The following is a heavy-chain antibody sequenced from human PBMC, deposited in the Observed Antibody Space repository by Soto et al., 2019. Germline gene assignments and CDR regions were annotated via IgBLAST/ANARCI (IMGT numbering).Heavy chain of an antibody. CDR3: ARDPRIRPLDY. Sequence: PVGSLRLSCAASGFTFSSYWMSWVRQAPGKGLEWVANIKQDGSEKYYVDSVKGRFTISRDNAKNSLYLQMNSLRAEDTAVYYCARDPRIRPLDYWGQGTLVTVSS. CDR1: GFTFSSYW. CDR2: IKQDGSEK. D-gene: IGHD2-15*01. J-gene: IGHJ4*02. V-gene: IGHV3-7*03.